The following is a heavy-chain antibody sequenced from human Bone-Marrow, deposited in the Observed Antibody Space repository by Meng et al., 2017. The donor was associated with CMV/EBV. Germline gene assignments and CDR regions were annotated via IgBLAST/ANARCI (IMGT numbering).Heavy chain of an antibody. V-gene: IGHV3-11*04. CDR1: GFTFSDYY. J-gene: IGHJ6*01. CDR2: ISSSGSTI. D-gene: IGHD3-10*01. Sequence: GESLKISCAASGFTFSDYYMTWIRQAPGKGLEWVSYISSSGSTIYYADSVKGRFTISRDNAKNSLYLQMNSLRAEDTAVYYCARDYYGSGSYLYYYYYGMYVCGQGTTVTVSS. CDR3: ARDYYGSGSYLYYYYYGMYV.